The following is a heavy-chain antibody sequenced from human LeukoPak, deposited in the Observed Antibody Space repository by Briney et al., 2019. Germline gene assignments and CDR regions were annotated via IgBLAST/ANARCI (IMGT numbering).Heavy chain of an antibody. V-gene: IGHV1-69*13. CDR2: IIPIFGTA. CDR3: ARDSPHDYIWGSYRYNWFDP. D-gene: IGHD3-16*02. J-gene: IGHJ5*02. Sequence: SVKVSCKASGGTFSSYAISWVRQAPGQGLEWMGGIIPIFGTANYAQKFQGRVTITADESTSTAYMELSSLRSEDTAVYYCARDSPHDYIWGSYRYNWFDPWGQGTLVTVSS. CDR1: GGTFSSYA.